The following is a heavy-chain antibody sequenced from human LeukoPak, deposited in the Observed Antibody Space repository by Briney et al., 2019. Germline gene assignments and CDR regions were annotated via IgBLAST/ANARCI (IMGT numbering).Heavy chain of an antibody. CDR1: GGSISSSSYY. D-gene: IGHD1-1*01. V-gene: IGHV4-39*07. Sequence: SETLSLTCTVSGGSISSSSYYWGWVRQPPGKGLEWIGEINPSDGTNYNPSLKSRVTISVDTSKNQFSLKLSSVTAADTAVYYCASFTITYNPFDYWGQGNLVIVSS. CDR2: INPSDGT. CDR3: ASFTITYNPFDY. J-gene: IGHJ4*02.